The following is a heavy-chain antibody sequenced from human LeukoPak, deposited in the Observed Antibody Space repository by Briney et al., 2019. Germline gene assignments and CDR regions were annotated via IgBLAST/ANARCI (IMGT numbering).Heavy chain of an antibody. J-gene: IGHJ3*01. CDR1: GYTFTSYD. Sequence: ASVKVSCKASGYTFTSYDINWVRQATGQGLEWMGWMNPNSGNTGYAQRFQGRVTMTRDTSISTSYMELSGLRSDDTAVYYCARGGGSYDSSGKYYIDALDLWGQGTMVTVSS. V-gene: IGHV1-8*01. D-gene: IGHD3-22*01. CDR3: ARGGGSYDSSGKYYIDALDL. CDR2: MNPNSGNT.